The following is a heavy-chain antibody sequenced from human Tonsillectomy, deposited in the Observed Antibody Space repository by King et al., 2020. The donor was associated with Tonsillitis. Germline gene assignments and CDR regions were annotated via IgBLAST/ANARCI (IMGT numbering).Heavy chain of an antibody. J-gene: IGHJ4*02. CDR3: AYSYGPYYFDY. CDR1: GGSFSGYY. Sequence: QLQQWGAGLLKPSETLSLTCAVYGGSFSGYYWSWIRQPPGKGLEWIGEINHSGSTNYNPSLKSRVTISVDTPKNQFSLKLCSVTAADTAVYYCAYSYGPYYFDYWGQGTLVTVSS. CDR2: INHSGST. D-gene: IGHD5-18*01. V-gene: IGHV4-34*01.